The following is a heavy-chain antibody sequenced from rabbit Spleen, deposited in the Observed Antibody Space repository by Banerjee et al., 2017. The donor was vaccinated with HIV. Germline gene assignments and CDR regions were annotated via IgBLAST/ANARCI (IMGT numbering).Heavy chain of an antibody. CDR2: IDPLFGSA. Sequence: QLKESGGGLVQPGGSLKLSCKASGFDFNSYYMSWVRQAPGKGLEWIGYIDPLFGSAYYASWVNGRFSISRENTQNTVSLQLNSLTAADTATYFCARSGANAAAYEFNLWGPGTLVTVS. V-gene: IGHV1S7*01. D-gene: IGHD6-1*01. J-gene: IGHJ4*01. CDR3: ARSGANAAAYEFNL. CDR1: GFDFNSYY.